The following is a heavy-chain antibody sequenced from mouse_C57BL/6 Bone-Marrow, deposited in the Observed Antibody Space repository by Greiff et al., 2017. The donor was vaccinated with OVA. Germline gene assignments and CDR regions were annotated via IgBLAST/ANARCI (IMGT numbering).Heavy chain of an antibody. Sequence: QVQLQQSGPELVKPGASVKISCKASGYAFSSSWMNWVKQRPGKGLEWIGRIYPGDGDTNYNGKFKGKATLTADKSSSTAYMQLSSLTSEDSSVDFCAISTMVWAWFAYWGQGTLVTVSA. V-gene: IGHV1-82*01. CDR2: IYPGDGDT. CDR1: GYAFSSSW. D-gene: IGHD2-1*01. J-gene: IGHJ3*01. CDR3: AISTMVWAWFAY.